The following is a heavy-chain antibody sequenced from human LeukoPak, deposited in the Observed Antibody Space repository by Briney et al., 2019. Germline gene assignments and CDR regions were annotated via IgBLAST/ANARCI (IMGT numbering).Heavy chain of an antibody. CDR1: GGSISSYY. CDR2: IYYSGST. Sequence: SETLSLTCTVSGGSISSYYWSWIRQPPGKGLEWIGYIYYSGSTNYNPSLKSRVTISVDTSKDQFSLKLSSVTAADTAVYYCAREARDYYDSSLDYWGQGTLVTVSS. CDR3: AREARDYYDSSLDY. D-gene: IGHD3-22*01. V-gene: IGHV4-59*01. J-gene: IGHJ4*02.